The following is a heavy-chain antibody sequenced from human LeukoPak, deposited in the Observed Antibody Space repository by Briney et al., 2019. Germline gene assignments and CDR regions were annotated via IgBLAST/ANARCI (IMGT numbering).Heavy chain of an antibody. J-gene: IGHJ4*02. V-gene: IGHV3-21*04. Sequence: GGSLRLSCAASGLTFSSYSMNWVRQAPGKGLEWVSSISSASSYIYYADSVKGRFTISRDNSKNTLYLQMNSLRAEDTAVYYCAKPILTAFGYFDYWGQGTLVTVSS. CDR3: AKPILTAFGYFDY. CDR1: GLTFSSYS. CDR2: ISSASSYI. D-gene: IGHD3-9*01.